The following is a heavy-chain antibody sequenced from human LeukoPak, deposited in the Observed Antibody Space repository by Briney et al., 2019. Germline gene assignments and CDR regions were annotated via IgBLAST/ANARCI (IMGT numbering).Heavy chain of an antibody. J-gene: IGHJ6*03. Sequence: SETLSLTCTVSGGSISSGGYYWSWIRQHPGKGLEWIGYIYYSGSTYYNPSLKSRVTISVDTSKNQFSLKLSSVTAADTAVYYCARAYYYGSGSDYYYYYHMDVWGKGTTVTVSS. CDR1: GGSISSGGYY. CDR2: IYYSGST. CDR3: ARAYYYGSGSDYYYYYHMDV. D-gene: IGHD3-10*01. V-gene: IGHV4-31*03.